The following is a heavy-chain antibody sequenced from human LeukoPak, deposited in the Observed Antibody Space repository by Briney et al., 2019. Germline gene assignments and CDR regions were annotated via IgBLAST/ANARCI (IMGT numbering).Heavy chain of an antibody. Sequence: GGSLRLSCAASGLTFNNAWMSWVRQAPGKGLEWVGRIKSKTDGGTTDYAAPVKGRFTISRDDSKNTLYLQMNSLRTEDTAVYYCTTDSRGWFGESLGWGQGTLVTVSS. V-gene: IGHV3-15*01. CDR2: IKSKTDGGTT. CDR1: GLTFNNAW. J-gene: IGHJ4*02. D-gene: IGHD3-10*01. CDR3: TTDSRGWFGESLG.